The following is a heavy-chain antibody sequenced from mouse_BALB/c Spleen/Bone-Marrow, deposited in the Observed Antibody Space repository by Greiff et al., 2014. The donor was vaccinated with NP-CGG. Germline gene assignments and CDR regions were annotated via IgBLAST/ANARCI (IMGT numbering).Heavy chain of an antibody. CDR2: INPDSRTI. Sequence: EVQLVESGGGLVQPGGSLKLSCAASGFDFSGYWMTWVRQAPGKGLEWIGEINPDSRTINYKPSLKEKFIMSRDNAKNTLYLQMSKVRSGDTALYYCARNGYYGWMTYWGQGTLVTVSA. D-gene: IGHD1-2*01. J-gene: IGHJ3*01. CDR1: GFDFSGYW. V-gene: IGHV4-1*02. CDR3: ARNGYYGWMTY.